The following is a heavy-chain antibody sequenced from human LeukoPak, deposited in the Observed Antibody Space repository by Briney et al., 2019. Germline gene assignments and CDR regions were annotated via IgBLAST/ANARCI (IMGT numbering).Heavy chain of an antibody. V-gene: IGHV3-7*03. Sequence: GGSLRLSCAASGFAFNSYWMSWVRQTPGKGLEWVATMDGGGSATYYVDSVKGRFTISRDNSKNTLYLQMNSLRAEDTAVYYCAKDPAVVTRATPSDYWGQGTLVTVSS. J-gene: IGHJ4*02. CDR3: AKDPAVVTRATPSDY. D-gene: IGHD2-21*02. CDR2: MDGGGSAT. CDR1: GFAFNSYW.